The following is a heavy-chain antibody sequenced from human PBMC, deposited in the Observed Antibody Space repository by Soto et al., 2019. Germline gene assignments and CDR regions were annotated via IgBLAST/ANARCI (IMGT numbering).Heavy chain of an antibody. J-gene: IGHJ3*02. CDR1: GFTVSSNY. CDR3: ARATGEYSGFDI. CDR2: IYSGGST. Sequence: EVQLVESGGGLVQPGGSLRLSCAASGFTVSSNYMSWIRQAPGKGLEWVAVIYSGGSTYYADSVKGRFTISRDNSKNTLYLQMNSLRAEDTAVYYCARATGEYSGFDIWGQGTMVTVSS. D-gene: IGHD5-12*01. V-gene: IGHV3-66*01.